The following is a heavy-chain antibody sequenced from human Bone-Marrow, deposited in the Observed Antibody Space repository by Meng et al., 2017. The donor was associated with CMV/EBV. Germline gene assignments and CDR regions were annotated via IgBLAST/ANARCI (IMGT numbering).Heavy chain of an antibody. Sequence: SETLSLTCTVSGGSISSSSYYWGWIRQPPGKGLEWIGSIYYSGSTYYNPSLKSRVTISVDTSKNQFSLKLSSVTAADTAVYYCARDERFLEWLFGYCGQGTLVTVSS. CDR3: ARDERFLEWLFGY. J-gene: IGHJ4*02. D-gene: IGHD3-3*01. CDR2: IYYSGST. V-gene: IGHV4-39*07. CDR1: GGSISSSSYY.